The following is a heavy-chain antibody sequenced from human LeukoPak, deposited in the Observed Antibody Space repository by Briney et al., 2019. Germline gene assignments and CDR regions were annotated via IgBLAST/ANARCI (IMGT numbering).Heavy chain of an antibody. CDR3: ARDKGTSYLSSFDY. Sequence: GGSLRLSCAASEFSVGSNYMTWVRQAPGKGLEWVSLIYSGGSTYYADSVKGRFTISRDNAKNSLYLQMNSLRAADTAVYYCARDKGTSYLSSFDYWGQGTLVTVSS. D-gene: IGHD6-6*01. V-gene: IGHV3-66*01. CDR1: EFSVGSNY. J-gene: IGHJ4*02. CDR2: IYSGGST.